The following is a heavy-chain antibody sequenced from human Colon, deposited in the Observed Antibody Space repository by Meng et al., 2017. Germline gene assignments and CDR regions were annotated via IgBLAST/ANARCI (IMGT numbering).Heavy chain of an antibody. Sequence: QVQLVQSGAEVKKPGGSVKVSCKATAYTFAGYYMHWVRQAPGQGLEWTGRINPNSGGANYAQKFQGRDTMTRDTSISTAYMELSRLRSGDTAVYYCAREGLVGDLRYFDLWGRGTLVTVSS. J-gene: IGHJ2*01. V-gene: IGHV1-2*06. CDR3: AREGLVGDLRYFDL. CDR1: AYTFAGYY. D-gene: IGHD3-16*01. CDR2: INPNSGGA.